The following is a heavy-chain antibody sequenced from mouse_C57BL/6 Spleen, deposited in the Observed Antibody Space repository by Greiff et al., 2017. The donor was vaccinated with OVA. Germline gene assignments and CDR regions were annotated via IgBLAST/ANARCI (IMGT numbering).Heavy chain of an antibody. CDR2: IRNKANNHAT. J-gene: IGHJ4*01. CDR1: GFTFSDAW. V-gene: IGHV6-6*01. CDR3: TGDYDVVYAMDY. Sequence: EVQVVESGGGLVQPGGSLKLSCAASGFTFSDAWMDWVRQSPEKGLEWVAEIRNKANNHATYYAESVKGRFTISRDDSKSSVYLQMNSLRAEDTGIYYCTGDYDVVYAMDYWGQGTSVTVSS. D-gene: IGHD2-4*01.